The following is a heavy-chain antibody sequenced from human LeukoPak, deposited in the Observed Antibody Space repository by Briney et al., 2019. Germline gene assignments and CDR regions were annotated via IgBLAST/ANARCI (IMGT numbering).Heavy chain of an antibody. Sequence: SETLSLTCAVYGGSFSGYYWSWIRQPPGKGLEWIGEINHSGSTNYNPSLKSRVTISVDTSKNQFSLKLSSVTAADTAVYYCARGGSDGYNSDYYYYYMDVWGKGTTVTVSS. D-gene: IGHD5-24*01. CDR2: INHSGST. V-gene: IGHV4-34*01. CDR3: ARGGSDGYNSDYYYYYMDV. J-gene: IGHJ6*03. CDR1: GGSFSGYY.